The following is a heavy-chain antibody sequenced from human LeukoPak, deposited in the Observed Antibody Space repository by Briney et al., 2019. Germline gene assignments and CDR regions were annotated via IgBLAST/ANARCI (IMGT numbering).Heavy chain of an antibody. Sequence: GGSLRLSCAASGFPFNNFVMNWVRQAPGKWLEWVSLISHSGGSTYYTGSVKGRFTVSRDNSKNTVYLQMNSLRVEDTAVYYCAKKNAFGESIDYWGQGTLVTVSS. CDR1: GFPFNNFV. CDR3: AKKNAFGESIDY. CDR2: ISHSGGST. V-gene: IGHV3-23*01. J-gene: IGHJ4*02. D-gene: IGHD3-10*01.